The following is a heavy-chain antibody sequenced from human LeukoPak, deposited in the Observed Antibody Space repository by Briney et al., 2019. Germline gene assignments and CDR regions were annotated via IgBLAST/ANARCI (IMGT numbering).Heavy chain of an antibody. D-gene: IGHD3-10*02. CDR1: GFTFVDYG. CDR3: AELGITMIGGV. Sequence: GGSLRLSCAASGFTFVDYGMIWVRQAPGKGLEWVSYISSSGSTIYYADSVKGRFTISRDNAKNSLYLQMNSLRAEDTAVYYCAELGITMIGGVWGKGTTVTISS. V-gene: IGHV3-48*04. CDR2: ISSSGSTI. J-gene: IGHJ6*04.